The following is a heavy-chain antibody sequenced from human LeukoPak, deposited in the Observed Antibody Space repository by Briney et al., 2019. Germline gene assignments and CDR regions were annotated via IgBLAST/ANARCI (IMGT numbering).Heavy chain of an antibody. D-gene: IGHD3-10*01. CDR1: GYTFTGYY. CDR2: INPNSGGT. Sequence: ASVKVSCKASGYTFTGYYMHWVRQAPGQGLEWMGWINPNSGGTNYAQKFQGRVTMTRDTSITTAYMELSRLRSDDTAVYYCARSISRGVTPYYFDYWGQGTLVTVSS. V-gene: IGHV1-2*02. CDR3: ARSISRGVTPYYFDY. J-gene: IGHJ4*02.